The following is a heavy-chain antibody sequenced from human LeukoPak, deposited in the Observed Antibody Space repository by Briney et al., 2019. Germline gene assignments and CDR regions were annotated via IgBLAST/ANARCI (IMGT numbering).Heavy chain of an antibody. V-gene: IGHV4-4*07. CDR1: GGSISSYY. J-gene: IGHJ5*02. CDR2: IYASGGT. CDR3: ARSVGYCSSASCYVNWFDP. Sequence: PSETLSLTCTVSGGSISSYYWSWIRQPAGKGLEWIGRIYASGGTNYNPSLKSRLTISVDKSKNQFSLRLSSVTAADTVVYYCARSVGYCSSASCYVNWFDPWGQGTLVTVSS. D-gene: IGHD2-2*01.